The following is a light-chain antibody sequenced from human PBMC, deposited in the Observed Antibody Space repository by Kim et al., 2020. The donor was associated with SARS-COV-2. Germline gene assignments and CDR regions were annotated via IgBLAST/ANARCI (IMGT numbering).Light chain of an antibody. CDR3: QQSYSNPRT. CDR2: GAS. V-gene: IGKV1-39*01. Sequence: DIQMTQSPSYLSASVGDRVTIACRAGQTINRYLNWYQQRPRKAPTLLIYGASNLQSGVPSRFNGSGSGTDFTLTINSLQPEDFSTYYCQQSYSNPRTFGRGTKVDIK. J-gene: IGKJ1*01. CDR1: QTINRY.